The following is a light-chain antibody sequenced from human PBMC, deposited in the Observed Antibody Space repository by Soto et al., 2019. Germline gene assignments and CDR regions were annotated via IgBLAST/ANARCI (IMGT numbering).Light chain of an antibody. CDR2: DAT. V-gene: IGKV3-11*01. CDR3: QQRDSGPPYN. Sequence: EVLLTQSPVTLSLSPGARATLSCRASQSVSGYLSWYQQKPGQAPRLLIFDATNRATGVPARFSGSGSGTDFTLTISSIEPEDFAVYYCQQRDSGPPYNFGQGTKLEIK. CDR1: QSVSGY. J-gene: IGKJ2*01.